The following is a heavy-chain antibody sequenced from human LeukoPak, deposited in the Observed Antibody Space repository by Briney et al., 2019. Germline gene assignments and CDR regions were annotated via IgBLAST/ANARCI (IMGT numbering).Heavy chain of an antibody. D-gene: IGHD1-1*01. Sequence: GSLRLSCAASGFTFSNYGMNWVRQAPGKGLEWVSAISGSGHNTYYADSVKGRFTISRDNSKNTLYLQMNSLRAEDTAVYYCARGIWNDVDAFDIWGQGTMVTVSS. V-gene: IGHV3-23*01. CDR3: ARGIWNDVDAFDI. CDR2: ISGSGHNT. J-gene: IGHJ3*02. CDR1: GFTFSNYG.